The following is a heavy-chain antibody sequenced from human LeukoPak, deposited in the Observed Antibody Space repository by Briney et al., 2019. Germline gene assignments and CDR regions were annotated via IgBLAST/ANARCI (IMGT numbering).Heavy chain of an antibody. Sequence: SETLSLTCAVYGGSFSGYYWSWIRQPPGKGLEWIGEINHSGSTNYNPSLKSRVTISVDTSKNQFSLKLSSVTAADTAVYYCARGSRGVRGGGKSDPSTGLDYWGQGTLVTVSS. CDR2: INHSGST. J-gene: IGHJ4*02. V-gene: IGHV4-34*01. CDR1: GGSFSGYY. CDR3: ARGSRGVRGGGKSDPSTGLDY. D-gene: IGHD2-21*01.